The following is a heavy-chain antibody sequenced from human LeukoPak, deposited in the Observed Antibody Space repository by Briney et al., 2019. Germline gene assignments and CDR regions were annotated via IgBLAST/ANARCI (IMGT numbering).Heavy chain of an antibody. CDR3: AKAPRKDSSGWFGSFDY. D-gene: IGHD6-19*01. V-gene: IGHV3-21*01. Sequence: GGSLRLSCAASGFTFSSYSMNWVRQAPGKGLEWVSSISSSSSYIYYADSVKGRFTISRDNAKNSLYLQMNSLTDEDTAVYYCAKAPRKDSSGWFGSFDYWGQGTLVTVSS. J-gene: IGHJ4*02. CDR2: ISSSSSYI. CDR1: GFTFSSYS.